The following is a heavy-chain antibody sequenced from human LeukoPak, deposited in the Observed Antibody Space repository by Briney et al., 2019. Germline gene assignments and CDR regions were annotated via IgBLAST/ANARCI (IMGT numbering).Heavy chain of an antibody. J-gene: IGHJ4*02. CDR2: INSDGSST. V-gene: IGHV3-74*01. CDR3: ARDRDFWSGYPDY. D-gene: IGHD3-3*01. CDR1: GFTLSSYW. Sequence: PGGSLRLSCAASGFTLSSYWMHWVRQAPGKGLVWVSRINSDGSSTSYADSVKGRFTISRGNAKNTLYLQMNSLRAEDTAVYYCARDRDFWSGYPDYWGQGTLVTVSS.